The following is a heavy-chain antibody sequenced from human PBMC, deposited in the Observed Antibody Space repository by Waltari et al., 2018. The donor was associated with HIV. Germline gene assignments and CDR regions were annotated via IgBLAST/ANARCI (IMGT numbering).Heavy chain of an antibody. J-gene: IGHJ3*02. CDR2: IIPIFGTA. V-gene: IGHV1-69*01. CDR1: GGPFSSYG. CDR3: ARDLYYGSGSYYRTFAFDI. D-gene: IGHD3-10*01. Sequence: QVQLVQSGAEVKKPGSSVKVSCKASGGPFSSYGISWVRQDPGQGLEWMGGIIPIFGTANYAQKFQGRVTITADESTSTAYMELSSLRSEDTAVYYCARDLYYGSGSYYRTFAFDIWGQGTMVTVSS.